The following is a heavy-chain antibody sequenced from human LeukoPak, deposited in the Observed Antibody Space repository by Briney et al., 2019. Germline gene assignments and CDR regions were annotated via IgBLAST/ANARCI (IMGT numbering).Heavy chain of an antibody. V-gene: IGHV4-59*01. J-gene: IGHJ6*03. CDR2: IYYSGST. CDR1: GGSFSGYY. D-gene: IGHD3-9*01. CDR3: ARGAGYYDILTGYGGLYYYYYMDV. Sequence: SETLSLTCAVYGGSFSGYYWSWIRQPPGKGLEWIGYIYYSGSTNYNPSLKSRVTISVDTSKNQFSLKLSSVTAADTAVYYCARGAGYYDILTGYGGLYYYYYMDVWGKGTTVTISS.